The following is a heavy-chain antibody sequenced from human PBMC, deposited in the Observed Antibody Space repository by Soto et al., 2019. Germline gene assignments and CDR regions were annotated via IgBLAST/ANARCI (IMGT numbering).Heavy chain of an antibody. CDR3: AKVLITFGGVIVIPSSWYYFDD. CDR2: ISGSGGST. CDR1: GFTFSSYA. V-gene: IGHV3-23*01. D-gene: IGHD3-16*02. J-gene: IGHJ4*02. Sequence: GGSLRLSCAASGFTFSSYAMSWVRQAPGKGLEWVSAISGSGGSTYYADSVKGRFTISRDNSKNTLYLQMNSLRAEDTAVYYCAKVLITFGGVIVIPSSWYYFDDWGKGTLVTVAS.